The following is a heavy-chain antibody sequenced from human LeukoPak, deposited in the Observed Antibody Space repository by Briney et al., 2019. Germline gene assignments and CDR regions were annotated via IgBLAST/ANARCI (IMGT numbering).Heavy chain of an antibody. CDR1: GFSVSGIH. CDR3: ARGNGNVGGRLDP. CDR2: LYSGGAT. J-gene: IGHJ5*02. D-gene: IGHD1-1*01. V-gene: IGHV3-66*01. Sequence: GGSLRLSCVASGFSVSGIHMNWVRQAPGKDLEWVSGLYSGGATYYADSMGGRFTISRDHSKNTLYLQMTNLRVDDTAIYYCARGNGNVGGRLDPWGQGIRVTVSS.